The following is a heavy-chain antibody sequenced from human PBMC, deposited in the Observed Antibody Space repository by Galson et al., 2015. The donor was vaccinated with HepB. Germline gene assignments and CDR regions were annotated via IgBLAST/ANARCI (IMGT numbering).Heavy chain of an antibody. CDR3: AREPHYYGSGSYDY. Sequence: SLRLSCGASGLTFSSYGMHWVRQAPGKGLEWGAVIWYDGSNKYYADSVKGRFTISRDNSKNTLYLQMNSLRAEDTAVYYCAREPHYYGSGSYDYWGQGTLVTVSS. D-gene: IGHD3-10*01. J-gene: IGHJ4*02. V-gene: IGHV3-33*01. CDR2: IWYDGSNK. CDR1: GLTFSSYG.